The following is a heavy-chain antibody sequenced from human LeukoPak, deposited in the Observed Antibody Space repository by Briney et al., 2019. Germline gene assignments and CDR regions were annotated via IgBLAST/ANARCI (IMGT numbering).Heavy chain of an antibody. CDR2: ISTSSTTI. CDR3: ARVPRGVVVVAATTYYYYYYMDV. CDR1: GFTFSDYA. D-gene: IGHD2-15*01. J-gene: IGHJ6*03. Sequence: QPGGSLRLSCAASGFTFSDYAMNWVRQAPGKGLEWVSYISTSSTTIYYADSVKGRFTISRDNAKNSLYLQMNSLRAEDTAVYYCARVPRGVVVVAATTYYYYYYMDVWGKGTTVTVSS. V-gene: IGHV3-48*04.